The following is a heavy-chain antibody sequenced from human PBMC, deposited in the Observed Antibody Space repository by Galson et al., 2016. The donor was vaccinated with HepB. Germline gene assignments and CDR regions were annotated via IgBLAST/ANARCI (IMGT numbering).Heavy chain of an antibody. V-gene: IGHV4-31*03. Sequence: TLSLTCTVSGTSVSSGDYYWTWIRQRPGEGLEWIGYISDSGSTYYNPSLKSRLTISVDTSKNQFSLDLKPVTPADTAVYFCARYDESVKNWPLRSHNWIDPWGQGTLVTVSS. D-gene: IGHD2/OR15-2a*01. CDR3: ARYDESVKNWPLRSHNWIDP. J-gene: IGHJ5*02. CDR2: ISDSGST. CDR1: GTSVSSGDYY.